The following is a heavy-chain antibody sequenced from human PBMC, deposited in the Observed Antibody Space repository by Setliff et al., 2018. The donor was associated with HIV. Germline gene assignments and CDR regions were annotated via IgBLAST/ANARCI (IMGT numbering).Heavy chain of an antibody. J-gene: IGHJ4*02. CDR1: GFTFSSCW. CDR2: IETDGTST. Sequence: GGSLRLSCSASGFTFSSCWMHWVRQAPGKGLVWVSRIETDGTSTTYADSVKGRFTISRDNAKNTLYLHMNSLRTEDTAVYYCARDRTGGWAFESWGQGTLVTVSS. CDR3: ARDRTGGWAFES. V-gene: IGHV3-74*01. D-gene: IGHD2-8*02.